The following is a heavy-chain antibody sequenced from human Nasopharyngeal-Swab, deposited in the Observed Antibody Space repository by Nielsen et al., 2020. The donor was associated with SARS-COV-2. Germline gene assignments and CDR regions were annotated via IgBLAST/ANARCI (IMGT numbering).Heavy chain of an antibody. CDR1: GFVFGSYS. D-gene: IGHD3-16*01. J-gene: IGHJ4*02. V-gene: IGHV3-48*04. CDR2: FSSGRHII. CDR3: ARITSAGLD. Sequence: GESLKISCAATGFVFGSYSMNWVRQAPGKGLEWVAYFSSGRHIIYHSDSVKGRFTISRSNANNVLYLEMNSLRVEDTAMFYCARITSAGLDWGQGAQVTVSS.